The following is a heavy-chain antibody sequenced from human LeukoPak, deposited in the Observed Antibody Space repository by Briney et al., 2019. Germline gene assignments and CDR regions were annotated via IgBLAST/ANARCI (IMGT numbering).Heavy chain of an antibody. J-gene: IGHJ4*02. CDR2: IYYSGST. CDR3: AREDYYDRSFGY. CDR1: GGSISSGGYY. V-gene: IGHV4-31*03. D-gene: IGHD3-22*01. Sequence: PSQTLSLTCTVSGGSISSGGYYWSWLRQHPGKGLEWIGYIYYSGSTYYNPSLKSRVTISVDTSKNQFSLKLSSVTAADTAVYYCAREDYYDRSFGYWGQGTLVTVSS.